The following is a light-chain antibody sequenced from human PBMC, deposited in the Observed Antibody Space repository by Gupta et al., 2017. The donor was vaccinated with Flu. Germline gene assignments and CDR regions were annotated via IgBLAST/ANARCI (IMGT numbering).Light chain of an antibody. J-gene: IGLJ2*01. CDR1: SSNLGTNY. CDR3: ASWDDSLNSWV. CDR2: RNY. Sequence: RVTVSCSGSSSNLGTNYVYWYQQLPGTAPKLLIYRNYQRPSGVPDRFTGSKSGTSASLAISGLRSEDEADYYCASWDDSLNSWVFGGGTKLTVL. V-gene: IGLV1-47*01.